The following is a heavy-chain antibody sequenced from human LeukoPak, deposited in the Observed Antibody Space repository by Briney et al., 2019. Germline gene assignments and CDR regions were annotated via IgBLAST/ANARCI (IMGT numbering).Heavy chain of an antibody. V-gene: IGHV3-48*03. J-gene: IGHJ6*04. CDR1: GFTLSSYE. CDR2: ISSSGSTI. D-gene: IGHD3-10*02. CDR3: AELGITMIGGV. Sequence: GGSLRLSCASSGFTLSSYEMNWVRQPPAKGLEWASYISSSGSTIYYADSVKGRFTISRDNAKNTLYLQMNSLRAEDTAVYYCAELGITMIGGVWGKGTTVTISS.